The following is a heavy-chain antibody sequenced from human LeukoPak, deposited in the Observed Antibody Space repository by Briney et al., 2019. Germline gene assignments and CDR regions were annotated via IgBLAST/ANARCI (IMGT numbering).Heavy chain of an antibody. J-gene: IGHJ5*02. D-gene: IGHD2-15*01. CDR3: ARDFSDGGYSGWFDP. CDR2: IYYSGST. V-gene: IGHV4-59*01. Sequence: SETLSLTCIVSGGSINSYYWSWIRQPPGKGLEWIGYIYYSGSTNYNPSLKSRVTISVDTSKNQFSLKLSSVTAADTAVYYCARDFSDGGYSGWFDPWGQGTLVTVSS. CDR1: GGSINSYY.